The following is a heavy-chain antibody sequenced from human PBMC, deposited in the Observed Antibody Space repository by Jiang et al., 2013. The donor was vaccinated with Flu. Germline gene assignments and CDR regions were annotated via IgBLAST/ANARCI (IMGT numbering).Heavy chain of an antibody. CDR3: AQVVVAADSPDAFDI. J-gene: IGHJ3*02. D-gene: IGHD2-15*01. V-gene: IGHV3-48*03. Sequence: PGKGLEWVSYISSSGSTIYYADSVKGRFTISRDNAKNSLYLQMNSLRAEDTAVYYCAQVVVAADSPDAFDIWGQGTMVTVSS. CDR2: ISSSGSTI.